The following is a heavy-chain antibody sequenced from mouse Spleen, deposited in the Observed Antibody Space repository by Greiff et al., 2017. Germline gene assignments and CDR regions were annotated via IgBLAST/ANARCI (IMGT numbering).Heavy chain of an antibody. D-gene: IGHD4-1*01. V-gene: IGHV5-16*01. CDR2: INYDGSST. CDR3: ARDLGGTSDY. CDR1: GFTFSDYY. Sequence: EVKLMESEGGLVQPGSSMKLSCTASGFTFSDYYMAWVRQVPEKGLEWVANINYDGSSTYYLDSLKSRFIISRDNAKNILYLQMSSLKSEDTATYYCARDLGGTSDYWGQGTTLTVSS. J-gene: IGHJ2*01.